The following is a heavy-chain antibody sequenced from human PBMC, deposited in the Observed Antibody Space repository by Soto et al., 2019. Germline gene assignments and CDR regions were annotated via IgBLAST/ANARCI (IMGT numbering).Heavy chain of an antibody. CDR3: ARALTYYSDTSGYYFDF. V-gene: IGHV1-69*13. J-gene: IGHJ4*02. CDR1: GGTFSSYA. CDR2: IIPIFGTA. D-gene: IGHD3-22*01. Sequence: ASVKVSCKASGGTFSSYAISWVRQAPGQGLEWMGGIIPIFGTANYAQKFQGRVTITADESTSTAYMELSSLRSEDTAVYSCARALTYYSDTSGYYFDFWSLGTLVTVSS.